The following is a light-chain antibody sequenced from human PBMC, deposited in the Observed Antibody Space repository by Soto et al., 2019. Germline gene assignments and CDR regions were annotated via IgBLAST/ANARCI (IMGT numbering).Light chain of an antibody. CDR2: DRN. V-gene: IGLV7-46*01. J-gene: IGLJ3*02. Sequence: QAVVTQEPSLTVSPGGTVTLTCGSSTGAVTSGHYPYWFQQKPGQAPRTLIYDRNNKHPWTPARFSGSLLGGKAALTLSGAQPEDEAEYYCLLSYTGAWVFGGGTKLTVL. CDR1: TGAVTSGHY. CDR3: LLSYTGAWV.